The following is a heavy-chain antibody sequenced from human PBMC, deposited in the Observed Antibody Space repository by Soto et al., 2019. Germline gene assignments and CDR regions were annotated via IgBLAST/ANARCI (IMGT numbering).Heavy chain of an antibody. Sequence: QVQLVESGGGVVQPGRSLRLSCAASGFTFSSYGMHWVRQAPGKGLEWVAVIWYDGSNKYYADSVKGRFTISRDNSKNTLYLQMNSLRAEYTAVYYCARADSSDDIYYYYGMDVWGQGTTVTVSS. V-gene: IGHV3-33*01. J-gene: IGHJ6*02. D-gene: IGHD6-19*01. CDR3: ARADSSDDIYYYYGMDV. CDR2: IWYDGSNK. CDR1: GFTFSSYG.